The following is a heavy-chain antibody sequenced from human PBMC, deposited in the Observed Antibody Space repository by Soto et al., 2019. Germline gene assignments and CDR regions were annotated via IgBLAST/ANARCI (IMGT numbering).Heavy chain of an antibody. CDR1: GFTFSYVY. CDR2: IKTKTDGGTR. D-gene: IGHD3-10*01. V-gene: IGHV3-15*01. J-gene: IGHJ4*02. Sequence: GGSLRLSCAASGFTFSYVYMSWVRQAPGKGLEWVGRIKTKTDGGTRDYAAPVKGRFSISRDDSKNTLILQMTSLKTEDTAVYYCTTVGYYGSGSYLAPYFNHWGQGALVTVSS. CDR3: TTVGYYGSGSYLAPYFNH.